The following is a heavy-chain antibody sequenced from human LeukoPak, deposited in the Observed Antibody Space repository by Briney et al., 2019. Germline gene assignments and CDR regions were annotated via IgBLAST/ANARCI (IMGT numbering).Heavy chain of an antibody. CDR3: AKSDHGTGYYHY. D-gene: IGHD3-22*01. Sequence: PGGSLRLSCAASEFTFSSYAMSWVRQAPGKGLEWVSSISDSGTGTYYAVSVRGRFTISRDNSKNTLYLQMDSLRAEDTAVYYCAKSDHGTGYYHYWGRGTLVTVSS. CDR2: ISDSGTGT. J-gene: IGHJ4*02. CDR1: EFTFSSYA. V-gene: IGHV3-23*01.